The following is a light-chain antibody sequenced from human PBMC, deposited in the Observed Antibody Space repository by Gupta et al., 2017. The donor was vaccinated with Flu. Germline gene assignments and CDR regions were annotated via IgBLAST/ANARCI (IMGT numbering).Light chain of an antibody. J-gene: IGLJ2*01. Sequence: QSALTQPPPASGSPGQSVTISCTGTSSDIGAYNYVSWYQQHPGKAPKTMIYEVNKRPSGVPDRFSGSKSGNTASLTVSGLQAEDEADYYCSSYAGSNNLRVLGGGTKLTVL. V-gene: IGLV2-8*01. CDR2: EVN. CDR3: SSYAGSNNLRV. CDR1: SSDIGAYNY.